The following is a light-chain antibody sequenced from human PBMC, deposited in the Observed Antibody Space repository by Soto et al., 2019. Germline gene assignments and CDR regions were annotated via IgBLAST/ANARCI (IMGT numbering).Light chain of an antibody. CDR3: SSYAGSNNLL. CDR1: SGDVGGYNY. J-gene: IGLJ3*02. CDR2: EVT. Sequence: QSALTQPPSASGSPGQSVTISCTGTSGDVGGYNYVSWYQQHPGKAPKLMIYEVTQRPSGVPDRFSGSKSGNTASLTVSGLQAEDEAAYHCSSYAGSNNLLFGGGTKVTVL. V-gene: IGLV2-8*01.